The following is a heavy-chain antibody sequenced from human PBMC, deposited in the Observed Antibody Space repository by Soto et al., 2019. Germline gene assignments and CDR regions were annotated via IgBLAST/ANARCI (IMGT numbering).Heavy chain of an antibody. CDR1: GFTFSTYA. D-gene: IGHD6-19*01. J-gene: IGHJ4*02. CDR2: ISGSGDST. Sequence: GGSLRLSCAASGFTFSTYAMSWVRQAPGKGLEWVSAISGSGDSTFYADSVKGRFTISRDNSKNTLDLQMNSLRAEDTAVYYCAKEGYDSGWYWDSWGQGALVTVSS. V-gene: IGHV3-23*01. CDR3: AKEGYDSGWYWDS.